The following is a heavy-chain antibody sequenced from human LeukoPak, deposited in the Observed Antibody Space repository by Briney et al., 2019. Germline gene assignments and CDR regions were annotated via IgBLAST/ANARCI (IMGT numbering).Heavy chain of an antibody. J-gene: IGHJ4*02. CDR3: ARGRQRRDFWSLGYFDY. Sequence: PGGSLRLSCAASGFTFSSYEMNWVRQAPGKGLEWVSYISSSGSTIYYADSVKGRLTISRDNAKNSLYLQMNSLRAEDTAVYYCARGRQRRDFWSLGYFDYWGQGTLVTVSS. CDR1: GFTFSSYE. D-gene: IGHD3-3*01. CDR2: ISSSGSTI. V-gene: IGHV3-48*03.